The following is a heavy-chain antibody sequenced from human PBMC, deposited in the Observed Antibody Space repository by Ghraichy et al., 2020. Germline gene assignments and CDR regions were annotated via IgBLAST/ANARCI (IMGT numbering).Heavy chain of an antibody. CDR2: IWYDGSNK. J-gene: IGHJ5*02. Sequence: GGSLRLSCAASGFTFSSYGMHWVRQAPGKGLEWVAVIWYDGSNKYYADSVKGRFTISRDNSKNTLYLQMNSLRAEDTAVYYCARDQGYSYGLGWFDPWGQGTLVTVSS. CDR1: GFTFSSYG. CDR3: ARDQGYSYGLGWFDP. D-gene: IGHD5-18*01. V-gene: IGHV3-33*01.